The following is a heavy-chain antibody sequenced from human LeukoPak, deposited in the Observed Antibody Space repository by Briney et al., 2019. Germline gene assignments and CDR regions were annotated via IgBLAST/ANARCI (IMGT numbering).Heavy chain of an antibody. CDR3: AREEVRRAVAGYFDY. V-gene: IGHV1-18*01. J-gene: IGHJ4*02. D-gene: IGHD6-19*01. CDR1: GYSFSSYG. Sequence: ASVKVSCKASGYSFSSYGISWVRQAPGQGLEWMGWISGYNGNTNYAQKLQGRVTMTTDTSTSTAYMELRSLRTDDTALYYCAREEVRRAVAGYFDYWGQGTLVTVSS. CDR2: ISGYNGNT.